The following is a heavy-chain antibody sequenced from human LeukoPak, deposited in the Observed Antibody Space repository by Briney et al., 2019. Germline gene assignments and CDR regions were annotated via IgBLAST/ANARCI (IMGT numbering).Heavy chain of an antibody. Sequence: SETLSLTCTVSGGSINSYFWSWIRQPPGKALEWIGYIYYSGSTNYNPSLKSRVTISVDTSKNQFSLKLSSVTAADTAVYYCARVSPIKWELRIFDCWGQGTLVTVSS. V-gene: IGHV4-59*01. CDR3: ARVSPIKWELRIFDC. CDR1: GGSINSYF. J-gene: IGHJ4*02. D-gene: IGHD1-26*01. CDR2: IYYSGST.